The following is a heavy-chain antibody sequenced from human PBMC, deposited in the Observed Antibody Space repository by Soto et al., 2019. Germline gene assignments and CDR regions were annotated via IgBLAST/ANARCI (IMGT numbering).Heavy chain of an antibody. D-gene: IGHD6-25*01. J-gene: IGHJ3*02. Sequence: QVQLVESGGGVVQPGRSLRLSCAASGFTFSSYGMHWVRQAPGKGLEWVAVISYDGSNTYYADSVKGRFTISSDNSKNTVYLQMNSLRAEDTAVYYCEKSLVFAAATTFDAFDIWGHGTMVTVSS. CDR1: GFTFSSYG. CDR2: ISYDGSNT. V-gene: IGHV3-30*18. CDR3: EKSLVFAAATTFDAFDI.